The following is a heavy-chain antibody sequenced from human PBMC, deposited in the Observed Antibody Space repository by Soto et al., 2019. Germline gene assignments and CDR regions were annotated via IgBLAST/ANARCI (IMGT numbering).Heavy chain of an antibody. J-gene: IGHJ4*02. Sequence: QVQLVQSGAEVKKPGASVKVSCKASGYTITSYGISWVRQAPGQGLEWMGWISAYNGNTNYAQKLQGRVTMTTDTSTSTAYMELRSLRSDDTAAYYCARGTGRYYYGSGSYYPPDYWGQGTLVTVSS. V-gene: IGHV1-18*01. CDR1: GYTITSYG. CDR2: ISAYNGNT. D-gene: IGHD3-10*01. CDR3: ARGTGRYYYGSGSYYPPDY.